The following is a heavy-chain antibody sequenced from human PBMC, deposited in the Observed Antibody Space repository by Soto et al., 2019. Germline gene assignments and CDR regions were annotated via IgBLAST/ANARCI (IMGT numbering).Heavy chain of an antibody. V-gene: IGHV4-59*01. CDR1: GGSISSYY. D-gene: IGHD2-2*01. CDR3: ARRLAAKPFYYFDY. J-gene: IGHJ4*02. CDR2: VYYTGST. Sequence: SETLSLTCTVSGGSISSYYWTWIRQPPGEGLEWIGYVYYTGSTNFNPSLTSRVTMSVDTSKNQFSLNLRSVTTADTAVYYCARRLAAKPFYYFDYWGQGTLVTVSS.